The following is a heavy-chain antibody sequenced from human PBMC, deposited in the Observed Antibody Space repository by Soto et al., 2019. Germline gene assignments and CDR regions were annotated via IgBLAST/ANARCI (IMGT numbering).Heavy chain of an antibody. Sequence: GGSLRLSCAASGFTFSSYWMSWVRQAPGKGLEWVANIKQDGSEKYYVDSVKGRFTISRDNAKNSLYLQMNGLRAEDTAVYYCASSGLGSSSWYYYWGQGTLVTVSS. J-gene: IGHJ4*02. V-gene: IGHV3-7*01. CDR3: ASSGLGSSSWYYY. D-gene: IGHD6-13*01. CDR1: GFTFSSYW. CDR2: IKQDGSEK.